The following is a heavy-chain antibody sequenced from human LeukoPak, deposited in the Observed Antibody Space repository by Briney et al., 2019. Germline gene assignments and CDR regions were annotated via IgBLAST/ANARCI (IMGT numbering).Heavy chain of an antibody. J-gene: IGHJ4*02. Sequence: GSLTLSCAASAFTVSSNYMNWVRQGPGKGLEGVSVIYSGGRKYYVDFVKGRFTISRDNSKNTLYLQMNSLRAEDTAVYYCGSTSLLGSGFFDYWGQGTLVTVSS. CDR3: GSTSLLGSGFFDY. CDR2: IYSGGRK. CDR1: AFTVSSNY. V-gene: IGHV3-66*01. D-gene: IGHD3-10*02.